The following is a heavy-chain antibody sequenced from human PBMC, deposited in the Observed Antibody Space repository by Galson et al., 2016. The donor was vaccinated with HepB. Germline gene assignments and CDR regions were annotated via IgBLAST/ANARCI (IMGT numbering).Heavy chain of an antibody. CDR2: IYPGDSDV. CDR3: ASLSASSYRWFDP. D-gene: IGHD2-21*01. V-gene: IGHV5-51*01. Sequence: QSGAEVKKPGESLKISCEGSGYIFTNYWIAWVRQMPERGLEFMGIIYPGDSDVRYSPSFEDRVTISADRSDHTAYLQWSSLEASDTAIYYCASLSASSYRWFDPWGQGTLLTVSS. J-gene: IGHJ5*02. CDR1: GYIFTNYW.